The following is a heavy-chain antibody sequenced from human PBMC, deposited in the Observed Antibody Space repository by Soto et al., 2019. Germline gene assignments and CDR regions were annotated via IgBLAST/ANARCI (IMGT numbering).Heavy chain of an antibody. V-gene: IGHV1-18*01. J-gene: IGHJ5*02. D-gene: IGHD6-13*01. Sequence: QVQLVQSGAEVKKPGASVKVSCKASGYTFTSYGISWVRQAPGQGLEWMGWISAYNGNTNYAQKLQGRVTMTTDTSTSTAYMDLRSLRSDDTAVYYCAREVIGAAAGTHVFWFDPWGQGTLVTVSS. CDR2: ISAYNGNT. CDR1: GYTFTSYG. CDR3: AREVIGAAAGTHVFWFDP.